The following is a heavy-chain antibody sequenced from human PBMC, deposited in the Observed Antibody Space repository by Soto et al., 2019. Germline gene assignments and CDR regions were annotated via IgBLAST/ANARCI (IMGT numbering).Heavy chain of an antibody. CDR3: ARGGSYYRGWFDP. D-gene: IGHD1-26*01. J-gene: IGHJ5*02. V-gene: IGHV3-7*01. Sequence: HPXGSLRLSCAASGFTFSSYWMSGVRQAPGKGLEWVANIKQDGSEKYYVDSVKGRFTISRDNAKNSLYLQMNSLRAEDTAVYYCARGGSYYRGWFDPWGQGTLVTVSS. CDR2: IKQDGSEK. CDR1: GFTFSSYW.